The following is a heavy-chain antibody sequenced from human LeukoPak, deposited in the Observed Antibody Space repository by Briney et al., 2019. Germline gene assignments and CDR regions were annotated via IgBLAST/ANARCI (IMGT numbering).Heavy chain of an antibody. V-gene: IGHV3-30*02. CDR2: IRYDGSNK. Sequence: GGSLRLSCAASGFTFSSYGMHWVRQAPGKGLEWVAFIRYDGSNKYYADSVKGRFTISRDNSKNTLYLQMNSLRAEDTAVYYCAKGPLYIVGADDAFDIWGQGTMVTVSS. CDR3: AKGPLYIVGADDAFDI. D-gene: IGHD1-26*01. J-gene: IGHJ3*02. CDR1: GFTFSSYG.